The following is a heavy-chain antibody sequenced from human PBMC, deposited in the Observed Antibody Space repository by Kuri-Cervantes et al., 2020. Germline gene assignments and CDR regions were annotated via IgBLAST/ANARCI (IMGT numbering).Heavy chain of an antibody. J-gene: IGHJ6*02. CDR1: GGSISSYY. D-gene: IGHD1-26*01. Sequence: SETLSLTCTVSGGSISSYYWSWTRQPPGKGLEWIGSIYYSGSTYYNPSLKSRVTISVDTSKNQFSLKLSSVTAADTAVYYCARDGGLVGATTSGDYYYGMDVWGQGTTVTVSS. V-gene: IGHV4-59*05. CDR2: IYYSGST. CDR3: ARDGGLVGATTSGDYYYGMDV.